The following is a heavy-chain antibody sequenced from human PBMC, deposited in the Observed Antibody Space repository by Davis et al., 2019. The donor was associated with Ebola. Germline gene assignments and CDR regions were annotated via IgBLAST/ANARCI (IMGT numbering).Heavy chain of an antibody. J-gene: IGHJ5*02. Sequence: GESLKISCKGSGYSFTSYWIGWVRQMPGKGLEWMGIIYPGDSDTRYSPSFQGQVTISADKSISTAYLQWSSLKASDTAMYYCARVVISSSQENWFDPWGQGTLVTVSS. CDR2: IYPGDSDT. CDR3: ARVVISSSQENWFDP. CDR1: GYSFTSYW. V-gene: IGHV5-51*01. D-gene: IGHD3-22*01.